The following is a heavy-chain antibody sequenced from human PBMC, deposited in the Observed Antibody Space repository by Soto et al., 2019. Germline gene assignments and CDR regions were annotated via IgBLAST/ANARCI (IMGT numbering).Heavy chain of an antibody. J-gene: IGHJ4*02. V-gene: IGHV4-39*01. Sequence: LALTCTVSGGSVTNSSYYWGWIRQSPGKGLEWIGSVYYRGRSYSKSPVKSRVTISVDTSKNRFSLSLNSVTASDTAVYFCVSQRTTVPTQAYFDYWGPGALVTVSS. D-gene: IGHD4-17*01. CDR3: VSQRTTVPTQAYFDY. CDR1: GGSVTNSSYY. CDR2: VYYRGRS.